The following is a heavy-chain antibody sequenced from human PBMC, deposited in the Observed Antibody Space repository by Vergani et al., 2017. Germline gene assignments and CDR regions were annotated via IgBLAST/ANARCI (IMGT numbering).Heavy chain of an antibody. V-gene: IGHV4-4*07. J-gene: IGHJ4*02. CDR1: GGSISSYY. CDR3: LTYYYDSSGYYRIDY. D-gene: IGHD3-22*01. CDR2: IYTSGST. Sequence: QVQLQESGPGLVKPSETLSLTCTVSGGSISSYYWSWIRQPAGKGLEWIGRIYTSGSTNYNPSLKSRVTISVDTSKNQFSLKLSSVTAADTAVYYCLTYYYDSSGYYRIDYWGQGTLVTVSS.